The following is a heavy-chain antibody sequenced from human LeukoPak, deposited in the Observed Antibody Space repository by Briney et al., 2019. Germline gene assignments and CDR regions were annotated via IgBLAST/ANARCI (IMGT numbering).Heavy chain of an antibody. CDR3: ARVEFDYYDSSGPSFDY. V-gene: IGHV1-2*02. CDR1: GYTFTGYY. J-gene: IGHJ4*02. CDR2: INPNSGGT. Sequence: GASVKVSCKASGYTFTGYYMHWVRQAPGQGREWMGWINPNSGGTNYAQKFQGRVTMTRDTSISTAYMDLSRLRSEDTAVYYCARVEFDYYDSSGPSFDYWGQGTLVTVSS. D-gene: IGHD3-22*01.